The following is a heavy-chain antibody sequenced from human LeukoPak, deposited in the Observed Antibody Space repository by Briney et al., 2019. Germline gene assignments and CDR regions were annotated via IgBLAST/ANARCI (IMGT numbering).Heavy chain of an antibody. V-gene: IGHV4-30-4*01. D-gene: IGHD3-16*01. J-gene: IGHJ4*02. CDR1: GAPLSSGDYY. CDR2: IFYSGTT. Sequence: SKPLSLTGPFPGAPLSSGDYYWSWFPNPPGKARGGIGYIFYSGTTYYNPSLKSRVTISVDTSKNQFSLKLTSVTAADTAVYYCAILGRGGSTVAQFGWGQGALVTVSS. CDR3: AILGRGGSTVAQFG.